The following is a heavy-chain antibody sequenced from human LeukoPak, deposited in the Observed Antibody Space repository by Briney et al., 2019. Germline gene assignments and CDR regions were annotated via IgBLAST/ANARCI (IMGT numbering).Heavy chain of an antibody. CDR1: GGSFSGYY. D-gene: IGHD3-22*01. Sequence: SETLSLTCAVYGGSFSGYYWSWIRQPPGKGLEWIGEINHSGSTNYNPSLKSRVTISVDTSKNQFSLKLSSVTAADTAVYYCARYDSSGFIFDYWGQGTLVTVSS. J-gene: IGHJ4*02. CDR3: ARYDSSGFIFDY. CDR2: INHSGST. V-gene: IGHV4-34*01.